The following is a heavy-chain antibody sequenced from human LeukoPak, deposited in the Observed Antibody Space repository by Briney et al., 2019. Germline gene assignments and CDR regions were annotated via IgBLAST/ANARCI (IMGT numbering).Heavy chain of an antibody. J-gene: IGHJ4*02. D-gene: IGHD2-21*01. CDR1: GGSISSHY. V-gene: IGHV4-4*07. Sequence: SETLSLTCTVSGGSISSHYWSWIRQPAGKGLEWIGRIYTSGTTKYNPPLKSRVTMSVDTSKNQFSLKLNSVTAADTAVYYCARGPYCGGDCQFDYWGQGTLVTVSS. CDR3: ARGPYCGGDCQFDY. CDR2: IYTSGTT.